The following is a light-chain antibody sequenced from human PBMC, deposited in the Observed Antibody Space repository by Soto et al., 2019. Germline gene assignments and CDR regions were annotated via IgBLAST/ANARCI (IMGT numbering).Light chain of an antibody. CDR2: EGS. J-gene: IGKJ5*01. CDR1: PSLLHSDGKTY. V-gene: IGKV2D-29*01. Sequence: DIVTPPPPLSLSVTPGQPASISCKSSPSLLHSDGKTYLNWYLQKLGQPPQLLIYEGSNRFSGVPDRFSGRGSGTDCTLKISRVDAEDVGVDYCMQSIQPPTCGQATRLDIK. CDR3: MQSIQPPT.